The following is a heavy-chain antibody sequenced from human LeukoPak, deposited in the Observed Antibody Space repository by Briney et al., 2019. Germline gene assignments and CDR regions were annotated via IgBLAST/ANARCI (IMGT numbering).Heavy chain of an antibody. CDR1: GGSFSGYY. J-gene: IGHJ6*02. V-gene: IGHV4-34*01. Sequence: PSETLSLTCAVYGGSFSGYYWSWIRQPPGKGLEWIGEINHSGSTNYNPSLKSRVTISVDTSKNQFSLKLSSVTAADTAVYYCARGGSAVAGILYYYYYGMDVWGQGTTVTVSS. CDR3: ARGGSAVAGILYYYYYGMDV. CDR2: INHSGST. D-gene: IGHD6-19*01.